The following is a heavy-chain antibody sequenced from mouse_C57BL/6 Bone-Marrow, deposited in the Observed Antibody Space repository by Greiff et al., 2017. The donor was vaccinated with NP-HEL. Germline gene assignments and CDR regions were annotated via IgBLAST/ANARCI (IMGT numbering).Heavy chain of an antibody. CDR1: GYTFTSYW. J-gene: IGHJ1*03. D-gene: IGHD1-1*01. Sequence: QVQLQQSGAELVMPGASVKLSCKASGYTFTSYWMHWVKQRPGQGLEWIGEIDPSDSYTNYNQKFKGKSTLTVDKSSSTAYMQLSSLTSEDSAVYYCARGGVLRSWYFDVWGTGTTVTVSS. V-gene: IGHV1-69*01. CDR2: IDPSDSYT. CDR3: ARGGVLRSWYFDV.